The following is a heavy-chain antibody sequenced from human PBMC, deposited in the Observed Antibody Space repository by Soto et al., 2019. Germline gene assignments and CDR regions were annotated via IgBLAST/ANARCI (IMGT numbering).Heavy chain of an antibody. CDR3: ARGDSGLDYYYYYGMDV. CDR2: IYYSGST. V-gene: IGHV4-59*08. D-gene: IGHD5-12*01. Sequence: SETLSLTCTVSGGSISSYYWSWIRQPPGKGLEWIGYIYYSGSTNYNPSLKSRVTISVDTSKNQFSLKLSSVTAADTAVYYCARGDSGLDYYYYYGMDVRGQGTTVTVSS. J-gene: IGHJ6*02. CDR1: GGSISSYY.